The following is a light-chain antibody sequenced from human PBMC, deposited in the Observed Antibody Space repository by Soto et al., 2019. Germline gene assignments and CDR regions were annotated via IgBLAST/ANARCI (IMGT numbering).Light chain of an antibody. CDR3: QQYGTSPYT. V-gene: IGKV3-20*01. J-gene: IGKJ2*01. CDR2: GAS. Sequence: EIVLTQSPGTLSLSPGESVTLSCGASQSLSSNSLAWYQQKPGQAPRLLIYGASSRATGIPDRFSGSGSGTDFTLTISRLEPTDFAVYFCQQYGTSPYTFGQGTKLQIK. CDR1: QSLSSNS.